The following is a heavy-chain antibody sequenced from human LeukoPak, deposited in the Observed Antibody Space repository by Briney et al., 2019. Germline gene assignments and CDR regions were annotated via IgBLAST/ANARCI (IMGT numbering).Heavy chain of an antibody. Sequence: KPSETLSLTCTVSGGSISSYYWSWIRQPPGKGLEWIGYIYYSGNANYNPSLKSRVTMSVDTSKNQFSLKLSSVTAADTAVYYRARDIVGVTRAFGYWGQGTLATVSS. CDR2: IYYSGNA. CDR3: ARDIVGVTRAFGY. J-gene: IGHJ4*02. D-gene: IGHD1-26*01. V-gene: IGHV4-59*01. CDR1: GGSISSYY.